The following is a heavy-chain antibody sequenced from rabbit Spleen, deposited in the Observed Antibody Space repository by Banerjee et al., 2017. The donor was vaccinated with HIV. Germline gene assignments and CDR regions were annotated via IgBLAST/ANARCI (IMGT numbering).Heavy chain of an antibody. Sequence: QSLEESGGDLVKPGASLTLTCTASGFSFSDRDVMCWVRQAPGKGLQWIACINVYTGKPVYATWAKGRFTISRTSSTTVTLQMTSLTAADTATYFCARDLTSVVGWNFNLWGPGTLVTVS. CDR1: GFSFSDRDV. J-gene: IGHJ4*01. V-gene: IGHV1S40*01. D-gene: IGHD1-1*01. CDR2: INVYTGKP. CDR3: ARDLTSVVGWNFNL.